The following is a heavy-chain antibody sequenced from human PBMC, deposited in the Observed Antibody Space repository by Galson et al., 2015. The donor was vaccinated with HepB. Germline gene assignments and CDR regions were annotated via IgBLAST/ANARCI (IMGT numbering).Heavy chain of an antibody. J-gene: IGHJ6*02. V-gene: IGHV5-10-1*01. CDR1: GYSFTSYW. CDR2: IDPSDSYT. D-gene: IGHD5-12*01. Sequence: QSGAEVKKPGESLRISCKGSGYSFTSYWISWVRQMPGKGLEWMGRIDPSDSYTNYSPSFQGHVTISTDKSISTAYLQWSSLKASDTAMYYCARLRAVATIEYGMDVWGQGTTVTVSS. CDR3: ARLRAVATIEYGMDV.